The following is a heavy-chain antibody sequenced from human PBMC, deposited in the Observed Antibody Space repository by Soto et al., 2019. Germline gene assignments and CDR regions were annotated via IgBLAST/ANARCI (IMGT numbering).Heavy chain of an antibody. V-gene: IGHV4-39*02. CDR3: AREGGRYCSGGSCQVDY. D-gene: IGHD2-15*01. Sequence: PSENLSISCTVSGGYISRRRYYWCWIRQARGKGLEWIGSIYYAGNTYYTPSLKSRVTISVDTSKNQFSLKLSSVTAADTAVYYCAREGGRYCSGGSCQVDYWGQGTLVTVS. J-gene: IGHJ4*02. CDR2: IYYAGNT. CDR1: GGYISRRRYY.